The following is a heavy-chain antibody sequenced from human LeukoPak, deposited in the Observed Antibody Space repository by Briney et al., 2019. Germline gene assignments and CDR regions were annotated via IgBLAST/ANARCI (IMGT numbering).Heavy chain of an antibody. V-gene: IGHV4-59*01. Sequence: SETLSLTCTGSGGSIGGYYWSWIRQPPGKGLEGIGYIYYSGSTNYNPSLKSRVTMSVDTSKNQFSLRLSSVTAADTAVYYCAREGYTSGWYKTDYWGQGTLVTVSS. CDR1: GGSIGGYY. CDR2: IYYSGST. J-gene: IGHJ4*02. D-gene: IGHD6-19*01. CDR3: AREGYTSGWYKTDY.